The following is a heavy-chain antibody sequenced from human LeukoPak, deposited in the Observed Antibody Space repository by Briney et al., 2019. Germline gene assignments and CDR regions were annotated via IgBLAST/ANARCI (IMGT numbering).Heavy chain of an antibody. J-gene: IGHJ3*02. V-gene: IGHV3-9*01. CDR1: GFTFDDYA. Sequence: PGGSLRLSCAASGFTFDDYAMHWVRQAPGKGLEWVSGISWNSGSIGYADSVKGRFTISRDNAKNSLYLQMNSLRAEDTALYYCAKVRIAAAGRDAFDIWGQGTMVTVSS. D-gene: IGHD6-13*01. CDR3: AKVRIAAAGRDAFDI. CDR2: ISWNSGSI.